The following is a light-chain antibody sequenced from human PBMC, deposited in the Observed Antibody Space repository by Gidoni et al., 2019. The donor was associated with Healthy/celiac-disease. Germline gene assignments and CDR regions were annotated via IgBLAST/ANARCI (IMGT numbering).Light chain of an antibody. CDR3: QQYNSYSRT. V-gene: IGKV1-5*03. CDR2: KAS. Sequence: DVQMTQSPSTLSASVGDRVTITCRASQSISSWLAWYQQKPGKAPKLLIYKASSLESGVPSRFSGSGSGTEVTLTISGLQPDDFATYYCQQYNSYSRTFXXXTKVEIK. CDR1: QSISSW. J-gene: IGKJ1*01.